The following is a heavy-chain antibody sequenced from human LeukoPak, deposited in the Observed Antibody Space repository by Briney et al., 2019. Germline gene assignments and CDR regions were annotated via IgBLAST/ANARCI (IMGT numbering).Heavy chain of an antibody. J-gene: IGHJ4*02. CDR3: ARGPIIAGGSLFHY. D-gene: IGHD1-26*01. CDR1: GGSLGGGRFY. V-gene: IGHV4-61*02. CDR2: VYFSGST. Sequence: PSETLSLTCTVSGGSLGGGRFYWSWIRQSAGKGLAWIGRVYFSGSTNYNPSLKSRATISVDMARNQFSLKLTSVTAADTAVYYCARGPIIAGGSLFHYWGQGTLITVSS.